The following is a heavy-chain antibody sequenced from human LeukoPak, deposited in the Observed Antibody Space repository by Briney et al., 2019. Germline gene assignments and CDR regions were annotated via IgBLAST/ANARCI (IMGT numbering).Heavy chain of an antibody. CDR3: ARVGLGITMVRGDAFDI. CDR2: IYMNKKT. CDR1: GDSISSGNYY. Sequence: PSQTLSLTCNVSGDSISSGNYYWSWIRQPAGKGLEWIGRIYMNKKTNYNPSLKSRVTISVDTSKNQFSLKLSSVTAADTAVYYCARVGLGITMVRGDAFDIWGQGTMVTVSS. J-gene: IGHJ3*02. V-gene: IGHV4-61*02. D-gene: IGHD3-10*01.